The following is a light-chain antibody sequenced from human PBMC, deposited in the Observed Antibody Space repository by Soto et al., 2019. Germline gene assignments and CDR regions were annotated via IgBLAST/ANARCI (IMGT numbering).Light chain of an antibody. Sequence: DIQMTQSPSSLSASLGDTVTITCRASQSIGTYLNWYQFKPGKAPRLLIYAASSFQSGVPSRFIGSGSATDVTLTISSLQHQDFATYYCQQNYSIPHTVGQGTKLEIK. CDR1: QSIGTY. CDR2: AAS. CDR3: QQNYSIPHT. V-gene: IGKV1-39*01. J-gene: IGKJ2*01.